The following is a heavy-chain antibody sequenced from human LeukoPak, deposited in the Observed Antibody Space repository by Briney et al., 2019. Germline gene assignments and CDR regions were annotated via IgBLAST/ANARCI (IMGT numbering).Heavy chain of an antibody. J-gene: IGHJ3*02. CDR2: IYYSGST. CDR1: GGSISSYY. V-gene: IGHV4-59*01. D-gene: IGHD5-24*01. Sequence: PSETLSLTCTVSGGSISSYYWSWIRQPPGKGLEWIGYIYYSGSTNYNPSLKSRVTISVDTSKNQFSLKLSSVTAADTAVYYCARVPFSWARDGYNYDAFDIWGQGTMVTVSS. CDR3: ARVPFSWARDGYNYDAFDI.